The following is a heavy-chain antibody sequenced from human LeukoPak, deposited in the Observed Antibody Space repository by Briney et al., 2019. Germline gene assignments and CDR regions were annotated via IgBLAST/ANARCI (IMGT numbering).Heavy chain of an antibody. CDR3: ATNSGRGTTVYNFDS. J-gene: IGHJ4*02. D-gene: IGHD4-17*01. CDR2: ISSSLGST. V-gene: IGHV3-23*01. Sequence: GGSLRLSCAASGFTFSSYAMNWVRQAPGKGLDWVSTISSSLGSTYYADSVKGRFTISRDNSKNTLFLQMNSLRAEDTAVYYCATNSGRGTTVYNFDSWGQGTLVTVSS. CDR1: GFTFSSYA.